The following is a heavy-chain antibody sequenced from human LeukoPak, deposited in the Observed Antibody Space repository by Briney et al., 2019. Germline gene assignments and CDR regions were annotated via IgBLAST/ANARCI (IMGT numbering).Heavy chain of an antibody. V-gene: IGHV3-7*01. CDR1: GFTFSSYW. Sequence: GGSLRLSCAASGFTFSSYWMSWVRQAPGKGLEWVANIKQDGREKYYVDSMKGRITISRDNAKNSLYLQMNSLRAEDTAVYYCATSQTTSGQYGNAFDIWGQRTMVTVSS. CDR2: IKQDGREK. CDR3: ATSQTTSGQYGNAFDI. J-gene: IGHJ3*02. D-gene: IGHD6-19*01.